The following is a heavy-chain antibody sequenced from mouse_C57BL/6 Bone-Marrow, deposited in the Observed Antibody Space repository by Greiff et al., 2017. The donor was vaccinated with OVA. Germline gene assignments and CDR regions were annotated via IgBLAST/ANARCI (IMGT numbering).Heavy chain of an antibody. V-gene: IGHV1-69*01. CDR3: ARDDYGSGNGNYAMDY. J-gene: IGHJ4*01. D-gene: IGHD1-1*01. Sequence: VQLQQPGAELVMPGASVKLSCKASGYTFTSYWMHWVKQRPGQGLEWIGEIDPSDSYTNYNQKFKGKSTLTVDKSSSTAYMQLSSLTSEDSAVYYCARDDYGSGNGNYAMDYWGQGTSVTVSS. CDR1: GYTFTSYW. CDR2: IDPSDSYT.